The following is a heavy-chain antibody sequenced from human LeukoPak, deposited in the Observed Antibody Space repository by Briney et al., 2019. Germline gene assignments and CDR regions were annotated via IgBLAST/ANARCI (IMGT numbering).Heavy chain of an antibody. D-gene: IGHD1-1*01. CDR1: GVSISSYY. CDR2: VYTSGIT. CDR3: ARNDLDR. V-gene: IGHV4-4*07. Sequence: TSETLSLTCTVSGVSISSYYWSWVRQPAGKGLEWIGRVYTSGITNYNPSLKSRLTLSLDTSKNQFSLNLRSVTAADTAMYYCARNDLDRWGRGTLVTVSS. J-gene: IGHJ4*01.